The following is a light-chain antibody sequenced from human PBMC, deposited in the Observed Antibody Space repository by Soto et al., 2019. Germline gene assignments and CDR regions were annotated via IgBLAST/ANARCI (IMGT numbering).Light chain of an antibody. CDR3: QQYGRSSWT. Sequence: EIVLTQSPGTLSVSPGERATLFFRASQSVISSLAWYQHKSGQAPRLLIYGASNRATGIPDMFSGSGSGTDFTLTISRLEPEDFAVYYCQQYGRSSWTFGQGTKVDI. CDR1: QSVISS. CDR2: GAS. J-gene: IGKJ1*01. V-gene: IGKV3-20*01.